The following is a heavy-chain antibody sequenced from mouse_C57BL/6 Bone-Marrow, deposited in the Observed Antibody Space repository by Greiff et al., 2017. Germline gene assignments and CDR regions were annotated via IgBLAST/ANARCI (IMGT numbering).Heavy chain of an antibody. CDR1: GYTFTSYW. CDR3: ARGYSKGWYFDV. CDR2: IHPNSGST. J-gene: IGHJ1*03. D-gene: IGHD2-5*01. V-gene: IGHV1-64*01. Sequence: QVQLQQPGAELVKPGASVKLSCKASGYTFTSYWMHWVKQRPGQGLEWIGMIHPNSGSTNYNEKFKSKATLTVDKSSSTAYMQLSSLTSEDSAVYYCARGYSKGWYFDVWGTGTTVTVSS.